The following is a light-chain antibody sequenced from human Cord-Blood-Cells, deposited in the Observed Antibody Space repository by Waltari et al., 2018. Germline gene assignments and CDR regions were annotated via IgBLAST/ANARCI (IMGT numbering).Light chain of an antibody. CDR2: DVS. CDR1: RSDVDGFNY. Sequence: QSALTQPRPVSGSPGPSVTISCTGTRSDVDGFNYVSWYQQHPGKAPKLMIYDVSKRPSGVPDRFSGSKSGNTASLTISGLQAEDEADYYCCSYAGSYTYVFGTGTKVTVL. CDR3: CSYAGSYTYV. V-gene: IGLV2-11*01. J-gene: IGLJ1*01.